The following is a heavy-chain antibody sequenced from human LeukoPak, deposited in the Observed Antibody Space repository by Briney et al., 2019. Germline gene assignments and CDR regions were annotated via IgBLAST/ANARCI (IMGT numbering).Heavy chain of an antibody. CDR2: IYTSGST. D-gene: IGHD3-9*01. J-gene: IGHJ6*02. CDR3: ARDLPVVAYDILTGYYDYYYYYGMDV. V-gene: IGHV4-4*07. CDR1: GGTISSYY. Sequence: SETLSLTCTVSGGTISSYYWSWIRQPAGKGLEWIGRIYTSGSTNYNPSLKSRGTMSVDTSKNQFSLKLSSVTAADTAVHYCARDLPVVAYDILTGYYDYYYYYGMDVWGQGTTVTVSS.